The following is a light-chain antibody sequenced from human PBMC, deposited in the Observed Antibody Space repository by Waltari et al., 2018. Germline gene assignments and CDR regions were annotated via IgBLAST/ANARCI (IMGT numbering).Light chain of an antibody. J-gene: IGKJ1*01. Sequence: DIQMTQSPSSLSASAGDTVTITCRASNGISTYLNWYQQKPGKAPKRLIYAGSSLESGVPSRFSGSGSGTDFTLTISSLQPEDFATYYCIQYNRHPRTFGQGTKVEIK. V-gene: IGKV1-17*01. CDR1: NGISTY. CDR3: IQYNRHPRT. CDR2: AGS.